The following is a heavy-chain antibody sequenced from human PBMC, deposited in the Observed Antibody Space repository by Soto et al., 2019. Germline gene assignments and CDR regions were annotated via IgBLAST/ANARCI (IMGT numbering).Heavy chain of an antibody. CDR3: AKGGVLRFLEWFRMDV. Sequence: GGSLRLSCAASGFTFSSYGMHWVRQAPGKGLEWVAVISYDGSNKYYADYVKGRFTISRDNSKNTLYLKMNRLKAEDTALYYCAKGGVLRFLEWFRMDVWGQGTTVTVSS. J-gene: IGHJ6*02. CDR2: ISYDGSNK. V-gene: IGHV3-30*18. D-gene: IGHD3-3*01. CDR1: GFTFSSYG.